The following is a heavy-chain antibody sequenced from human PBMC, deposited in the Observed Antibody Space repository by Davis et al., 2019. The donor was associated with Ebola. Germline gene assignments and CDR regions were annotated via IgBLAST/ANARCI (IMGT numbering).Heavy chain of an antibody. CDR1: EFTFSSYG. CDR3: VRDGIATFGKVKYYYGMDV. V-gene: IGHV3-74*01. CDR2: IKSDGST. D-gene: IGHD6-13*01. J-gene: IGHJ6*04. Sequence: HTGGSLRLSCAASEFTFSSYGMHWVRQAPGKGLVWVSRIKSDGSTIYADSVKGRFTISRDNAKNTLYLQMNSLRVEDTAVYYCVRDGIATFGKVKYYYGMDVWGKGTTVTVSS.